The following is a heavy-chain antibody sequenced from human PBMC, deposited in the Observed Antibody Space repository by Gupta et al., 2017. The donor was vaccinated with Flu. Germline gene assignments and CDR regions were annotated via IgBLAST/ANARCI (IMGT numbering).Heavy chain of an antibody. V-gene: IGHV1-69*01. D-gene: IGHD3-3*01. CDR3: ATRGFGDYYFGMDV. CDR2: ISPIFTTA. CDR1: GGIFNNYV. J-gene: IGHJ6*02. Sequence: QVQLMQSGAEVKKPGSSVKVSCKASGGIFNNYVFNWVRQAPGQGLEWMGGISPIFTTATYAQRFQDRVTITADESSSTAYMTLTSLSSNDTAVYFCATRGFGDYYFGMDVWGPGATVIVS.